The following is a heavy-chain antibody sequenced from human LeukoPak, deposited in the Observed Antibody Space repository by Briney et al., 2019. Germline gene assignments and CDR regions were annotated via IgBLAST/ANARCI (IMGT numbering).Heavy chain of an antibody. Sequence: SQTLSLTCAISGDSVSSDSAAWNWIRQSPSRGLEWLGRTYYRSKWYNDYAVSVKSRITIDPDTSKNQFSLQLNSVTPEDTAVYYCGRGGGSSSWYNWFDPWGQGTLVTVSS. J-gene: IGHJ5*02. CDR2: TYYRSKWYN. CDR3: GRGGGSSSWYNWFDP. D-gene: IGHD6-13*01. V-gene: IGHV6-1*01. CDR1: GDSVSSDSAA.